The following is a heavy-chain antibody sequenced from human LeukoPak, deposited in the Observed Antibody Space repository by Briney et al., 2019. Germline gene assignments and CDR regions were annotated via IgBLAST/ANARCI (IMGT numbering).Heavy chain of an antibody. J-gene: IGHJ6*02. CDR2: IWYDGSIK. CDR1: GFTFSTYG. V-gene: IGHV3-33*01. D-gene: IGHD2-8*02. CDR3: ARIACTGGNCKPYYYYGLDV. Sequence: PGRSLRLSCAASGFTFSTYGMHCVRQAPGKGLEWVAVIWYDGSIKYYADSVKGRFTFSRDNSKSTLYLQMNSLRAEDTAVYYCARIACTGGNCKPYYYYGLDVWGQGTTVTVSS.